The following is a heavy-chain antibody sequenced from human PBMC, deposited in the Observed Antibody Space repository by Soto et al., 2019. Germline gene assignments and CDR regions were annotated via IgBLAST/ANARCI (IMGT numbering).Heavy chain of an antibody. J-gene: IGHJ4*02. CDR2: ITHSGTYV. CDR1: GFTFRENS. V-gene: IGHV3-21*01. D-gene: IGHD5-12*01. CDR3: ARARGNDWYSDY. Sequence: DVQLVESGGGLVRPGGSRGLSCKAPGFTFRENSWSWAAQAPGKGLEWVSSITHSGTYVYYADSVKGRFTISRDSASNSLFLQMTSLRAEDTAVYHCARARGNDWYSDYWGQGTLVTVSS.